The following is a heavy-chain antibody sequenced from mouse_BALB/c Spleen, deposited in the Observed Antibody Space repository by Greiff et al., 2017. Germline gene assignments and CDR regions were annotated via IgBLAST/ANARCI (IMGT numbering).Heavy chain of an antibody. CDR2: INPGSGGT. V-gene: IGHV1-54*01. D-gene: IGHD2-2*01. Sequence: QVQLQQSGAELVRPGTSVKVSCKASGYAFTNYLIEWVKQRPGQGLEWIGVINPGSGGTNYNEKFKGKATLTADKSSSTAYMQLSSLTSDDSAVYFCARHYGYDGGFAYWGQGTLVTVSA. CDR3: ARHYGYDGGFAY. J-gene: IGHJ3*01. CDR1: GYAFTNYL.